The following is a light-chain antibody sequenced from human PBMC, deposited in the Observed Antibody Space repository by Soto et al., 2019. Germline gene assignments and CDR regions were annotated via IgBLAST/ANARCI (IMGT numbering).Light chain of an antibody. V-gene: IGKV1-9*01. Sequence: IQLTQSPSSLSASVGDRVAITCRASQGISSYLAWYQQKPGKAPKLLIYAASTLQSGVPSRFSGSGSGTDFTLTISSLQPEDFATYYCHQLNRYSFPLGQLTRLAIK. J-gene: IGKJ5*01. CDR3: HQLNRYSFP. CDR2: AAS. CDR1: QGISSY.